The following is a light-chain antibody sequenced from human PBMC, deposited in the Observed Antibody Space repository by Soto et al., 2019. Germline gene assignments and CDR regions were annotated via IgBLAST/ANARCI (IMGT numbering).Light chain of an antibody. V-gene: IGKV3-11*01. Sequence: MVLTQAPATLSLSPGERATPSCRASQSVSSYLAWYQQKPGQAPRLLIYDASNRATGIPARFSGSGSGTDFTLTISSLEPEDFAVYYCQQRSNWPPITFGQGTRLEN. J-gene: IGKJ5*01. CDR1: QSVSSY. CDR2: DAS. CDR3: QQRSNWPPIT.